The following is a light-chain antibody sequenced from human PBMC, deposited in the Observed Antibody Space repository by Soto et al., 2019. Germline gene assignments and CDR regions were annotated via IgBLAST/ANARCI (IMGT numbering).Light chain of an antibody. Sequence: DIQMTQSPSSLSASVGDRVTITCRASQSIDSYLNWFQQNPGKAPKLLIYAASSLQSGVPSRFSGSGSGTDFTLTISSLQPEDFATYYCQQSYSMFRTFGQGTKLEIK. V-gene: IGKV1-39*01. CDR3: QQSYSMFRT. CDR1: QSIDSY. CDR2: AAS. J-gene: IGKJ2*02.